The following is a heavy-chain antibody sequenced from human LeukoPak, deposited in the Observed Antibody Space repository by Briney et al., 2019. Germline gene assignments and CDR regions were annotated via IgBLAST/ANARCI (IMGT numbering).Heavy chain of an antibody. CDR2: IKQDGSEK. D-gene: IGHD3-10*01. V-gene: IGHV3-7*01. J-gene: IGHJ6*03. CDR1: GFTFSSYW. CDR3: AKTGDYGVYGSGSYYNYYYMDV. Sequence: GGSLRLSCAASGFTFSSYWMSWVRQAPGKGLEWVANIKQDGSEKYYVDSVKGRFTISRDNAKNSLYLQMNSLRAEDTAVYYCAKTGDYGVYGSGSYYNYYYMDVWGKGTTVTVSS.